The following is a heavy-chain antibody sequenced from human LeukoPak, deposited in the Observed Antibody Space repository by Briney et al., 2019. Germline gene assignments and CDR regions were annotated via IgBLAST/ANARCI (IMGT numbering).Heavy chain of an antibody. V-gene: IGHV4-59*12. CDR3: ARGDSSGWYDWYFDL. D-gene: IGHD6-19*01. Sequence: SETLSLTCTVSGDSISSYYWSWIRQPPGKGLEWIGYIYYSGSTNYNPSLKSRVTISVDTSKNQFSLKLSSVTAADTAVYYCARGDSSGWYDWYFDLWGRGTLVTVSS. J-gene: IGHJ2*01. CDR1: GDSISSYY. CDR2: IYYSGST.